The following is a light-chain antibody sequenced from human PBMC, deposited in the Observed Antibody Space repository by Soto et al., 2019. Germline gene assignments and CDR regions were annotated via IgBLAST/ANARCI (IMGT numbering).Light chain of an antibody. CDR3: AAWDDSLNGHV. CDR2: TTN. J-gene: IGLJ1*01. CDR1: SSNIGTSS. V-gene: IGLV1-44*01. Sequence: LTRPHSAYWPPRQLVTISCSGSSSNIGTSSVHWFQQLPGTAPKLLISTTNQRPSGVPERFSGSKSGTSASLAISGLQSEDEADYYCAAWDDSLNGHVFGTGTKVTVL.